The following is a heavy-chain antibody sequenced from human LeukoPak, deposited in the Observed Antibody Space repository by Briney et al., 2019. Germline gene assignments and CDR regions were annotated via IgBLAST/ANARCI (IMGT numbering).Heavy chain of an antibody. CDR1: GFTFNRFG. J-gene: IGHJ4*02. CDR2: IWYDGSNK. Sequence: GGSLRPSCATSGFTFNRFGMHWVRQAPGKGLEWVAVIWYDGSNKDYADSVKGRFTISRDNSKNTLYLQMSGLRAEDTAVYYCARDGSSGWTWYFDYWGQGTLVTVSS. CDR3: ARDGSSGWTWYFDY. V-gene: IGHV3-33*01. D-gene: IGHD6-19*01.